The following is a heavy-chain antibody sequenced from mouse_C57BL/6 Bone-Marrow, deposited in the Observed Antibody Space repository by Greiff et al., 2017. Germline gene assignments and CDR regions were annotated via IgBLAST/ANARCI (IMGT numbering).Heavy chain of an antibody. Sequence: EVQLQQSGPELVKPGASVKISCKASGYTFTDYYMNWVKQSHGKSLEWIGDINPNNGGTSYNQKFKGKATLTVDKSSSTAYMELRSLTSEDSAVYYCARKTTVEDYWGQGTTLTVSS. J-gene: IGHJ2*01. CDR1: GYTFTDYY. CDR2: INPNNGGT. V-gene: IGHV1-26*01. D-gene: IGHD1-1*01. CDR3: ARKTTVEDY.